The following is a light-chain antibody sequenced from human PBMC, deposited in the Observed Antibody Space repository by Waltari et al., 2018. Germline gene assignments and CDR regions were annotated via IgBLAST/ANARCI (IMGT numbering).Light chain of an antibody. CDR2: EVS. V-gene: IGLV2-14*01. Sequence: QSALTQPASVSVSPGQSITLPCTGISRDIHNYTYVPWFQQHPGKAPRLMIYEVSNRPSGASDRFSGSKSDNSASLVISGLQAEDEADYYCSSFTSSSNWVFGGGTKLTVL. CDR1: SRDIHNYTY. J-gene: IGLJ3*02. CDR3: SSFTSSSNWV.